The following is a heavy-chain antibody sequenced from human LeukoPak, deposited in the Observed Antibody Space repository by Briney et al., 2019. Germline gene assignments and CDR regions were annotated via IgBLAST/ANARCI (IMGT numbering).Heavy chain of an antibody. Sequence: GASVKVSCKVSGYTFTDYYMYWVQQAPGKGLEWMGLVDPEDGETIYAEKFQGRVTITADTSTDTAYMELSSLRSEDTAVYYCAIDFWSGYYSDWGQGTLVTVSS. CDR2: VDPEDGET. CDR1: GYTFTDYY. V-gene: IGHV1-69-2*01. D-gene: IGHD3-3*01. CDR3: AIDFWSGYYSD. J-gene: IGHJ4*02.